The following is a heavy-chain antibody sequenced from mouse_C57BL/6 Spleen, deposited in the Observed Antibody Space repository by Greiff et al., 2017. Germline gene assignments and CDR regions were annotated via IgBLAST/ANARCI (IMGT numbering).Heavy chain of an antibody. V-gene: IGHV5-17*01. CDR2: ISSGSSTI. Sequence: DVMLVESGGGLVKPGGSLKLSCAASGFTFSDYGMHWVRQAPEKGLEWVAYISSGSSTIYYADTVKGRFTISRDNAKNTLFLQMTSLRSEDTAMYYCARRFITTVVATPDNWGQGTSVTVSS. CDR3: ARRFITTVVATPDN. J-gene: IGHJ4*01. CDR1: GFTFSDYG. D-gene: IGHD1-1*01.